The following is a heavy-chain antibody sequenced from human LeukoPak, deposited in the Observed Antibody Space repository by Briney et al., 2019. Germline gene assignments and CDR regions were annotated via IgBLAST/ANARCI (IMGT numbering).Heavy chain of an antibody. V-gene: IGHV1-2*02. J-gene: IGHJ5*02. Sequence: GASVKVSCKASGYTFTGYYMDWVRQAPGQGLEWMGWINPNSGGTNYAQKFQGRVTMTRDTSISTAYMELSSLRSEDTAVYYCARLNYDSSGYYYPLYNWFDPWGQGTLVTVSS. D-gene: IGHD3-22*01. CDR2: INPNSGGT. CDR1: GYTFTGYY. CDR3: ARLNYDSSGYYYPLYNWFDP.